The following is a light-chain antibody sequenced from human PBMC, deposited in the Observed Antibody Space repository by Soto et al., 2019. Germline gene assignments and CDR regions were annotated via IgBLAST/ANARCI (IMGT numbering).Light chain of an antibody. Sequence: DIQMTQSPSSVSASVGDRVTITFLGSQAIDSWLAWYQQKPGEAPKLLIFTGSLLHSGVPARFSGSGSGTEFTLTISSLQSEDFAVYYCQQYNNWPPITFGQGTRLEIK. J-gene: IGKJ5*01. CDR1: QAIDSW. CDR2: TGS. V-gene: IGKV1-12*01. CDR3: QQYNNWPPIT.